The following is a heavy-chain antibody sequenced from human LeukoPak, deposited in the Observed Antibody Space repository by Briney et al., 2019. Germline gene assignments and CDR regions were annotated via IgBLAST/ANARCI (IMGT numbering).Heavy chain of an antibody. CDR2: ISGSGGST. Sequence: GGSLRLSCAASGFTFSSYAMSWVRQASGKGLEWVSAISGSGGSTYYADSVKGRFTISRDNSKNTLYLQMNSLRAEDTAAYYCAKAPRGVTTQQDYWGQGTLVTVSS. CDR3: AKAPRGVTTQQDY. D-gene: IGHD4-17*01. J-gene: IGHJ4*02. V-gene: IGHV3-23*01. CDR1: GFTFSSYA.